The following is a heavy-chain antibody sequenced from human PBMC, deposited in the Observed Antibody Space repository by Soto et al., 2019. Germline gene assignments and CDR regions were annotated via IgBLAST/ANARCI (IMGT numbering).Heavy chain of an antibody. J-gene: IGHJ4*02. V-gene: IGHV3-30*18. D-gene: IGHD6-13*01. CDR3: AKDGIAAAGTLTH. CDR2: ISYDGSNK. Sequence: GGTLRLSCAASGFTFSSYGMHWVRQAPGKGLEWVAVISYDGSNKYYADSVKGRFTISRDNSKNTLYLQMNSLRAEDTAVYYCAKDGIAAAGTLTHWGQGTLVTVSS. CDR1: GFTFSSYG.